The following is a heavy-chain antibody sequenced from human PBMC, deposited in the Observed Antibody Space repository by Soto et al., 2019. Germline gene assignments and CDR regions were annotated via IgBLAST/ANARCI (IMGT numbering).Heavy chain of an antibody. D-gene: IGHD3-22*01. Sequence: PPGKGLEWIGYIYHSGSTYYNPSLKSRVTISIDTSKNQFSLKLSSVTAADTALYYCARGHKISGYYSFDYWGQGTLVTVSS. J-gene: IGHJ4*02. CDR2: IYHSGST. V-gene: IGHV4-30-4*01. CDR3: ARGHKISGYYSFDY.